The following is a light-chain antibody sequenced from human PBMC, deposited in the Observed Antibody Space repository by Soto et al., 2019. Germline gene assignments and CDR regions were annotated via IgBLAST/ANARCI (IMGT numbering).Light chain of an antibody. CDR2: ANN. CDR3: AAWDDSLIYV. V-gene: IGLV1-47*01. CDR1: SSNIGTNY. Sequence: QSVLTQPPSASGTPGQRVTISCSGSSSNIGTNYVYWYQQLPGTAPRLLISANNQRPSGVPDRFSGSKSGTSASLAISGLRSEDEADYYCAAWDDSLIYVFGTGTKVTVL. J-gene: IGLJ1*01.